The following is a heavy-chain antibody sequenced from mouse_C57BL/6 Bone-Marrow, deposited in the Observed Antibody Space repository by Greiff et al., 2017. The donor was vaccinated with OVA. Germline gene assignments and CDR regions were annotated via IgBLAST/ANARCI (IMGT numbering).Heavy chain of an antibody. CDR1: GFTFSDYG. J-gene: IGHJ3*01. V-gene: IGHV5-17*01. CDR3: AREEIYYDYPAWFAY. Sequence: EVQLQESGGGLVKPGGSLKLSCAASGFTFSDYGMHWVRQAPEKGLEWVAYISSGSSTIYYADTVKGRFTISRDNAKNTLFLQMTSLRSEDTAMYYCAREEIYYDYPAWFAYWGQGTLVTVSA. D-gene: IGHD2-4*01. CDR2: ISSGSSTI.